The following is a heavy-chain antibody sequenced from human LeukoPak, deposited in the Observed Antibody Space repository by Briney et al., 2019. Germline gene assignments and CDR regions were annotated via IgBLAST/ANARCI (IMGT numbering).Heavy chain of an antibody. D-gene: IGHD3-10*01. V-gene: IGHV3-23*01. CDR1: GFTFSSYG. CDR3: AKDYYGSGRWGHFDY. J-gene: IGHJ4*02. Sequence: PGGSLRLSCAASGFTFSSYGMNWVRQAPGKGLEWAAAINTGGGSTYYADSVKGRFTISRDDSKNTLYLQMNSLRAEDTAVYYCAKDYYGSGRWGHFDYWGQGTLVTVSS. CDR2: INTGGGST.